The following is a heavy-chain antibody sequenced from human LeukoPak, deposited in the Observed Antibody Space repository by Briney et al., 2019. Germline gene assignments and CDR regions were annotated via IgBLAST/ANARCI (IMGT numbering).Heavy chain of an antibody. D-gene: IGHD5-18*01. CDR1: GFTFSSFW. Sequence: GGSLRLSCAASGFTFSSFWMNWVRQAPGKGLEWVANIKQDGSERNYVDSVKGRSTISRDNAKNSLFLQMNSLRVEDTAVYYCARGGTRGYSPVDYWGQGILVTVTS. J-gene: IGHJ4*02. CDR3: ARGGTRGYSPVDY. V-gene: IGHV3-7*03. CDR2: IKQDGSER.